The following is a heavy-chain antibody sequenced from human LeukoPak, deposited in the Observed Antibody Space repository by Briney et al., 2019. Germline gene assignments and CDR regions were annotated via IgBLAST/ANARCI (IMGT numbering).Heavy chain of an antibody. CDR3: AKRGAVAGTGDDY. Sequence: GGSLRLSCAASGFTFSSYGMHWVRQAPGKGLEWVAVISYDGSNKYYADSVKGRFTISRDNSKNTLYLQMNSLRAEDTALYYCAKRGAVAGTGDDYWGQGTLVTVSS. CDR2: ISYDGSNK. D-gene: IGHD6-19*01. CDR1: GFTFSSYG. J-gene: IGHJ4*02. V-gene: IGHV3-30*18.